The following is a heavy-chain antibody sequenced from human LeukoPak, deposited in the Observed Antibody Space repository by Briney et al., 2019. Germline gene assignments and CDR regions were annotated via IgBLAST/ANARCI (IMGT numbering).Heavy chain of an antibody. J-gene: IGHJ4*02. Sequence: GGSLRLSCAASGFTFSSYGMHWVRQAPGKGLEWVAVISYDGSNKYYADSVKGRFTISRDNSKNTLYLQMNSLRAEDTAVYYCAKAESRGAFDYWGQGTLVTVSS. D-gene: IGHD3-10*01. V-gene: IGHV3-30*18. CDR1: GFTFSSYG. CDR3: AKAESRGAFDY. CDR2: ISYDGSNK.